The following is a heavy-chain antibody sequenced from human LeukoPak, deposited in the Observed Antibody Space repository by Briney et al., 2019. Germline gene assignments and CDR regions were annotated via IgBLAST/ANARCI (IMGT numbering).Heavy chain of an antibody. CDR1: GGSISSYS. D-gene: IGHD5-18*01. CDR2: ISNSGRT. CDR3: ARGGYGYYFDC. Sequence: SETLSLTCTVSGGSISSYSWSWIRQPPGKGLEWIGYISNSGRTNYSPSLKSRVAISVDTSKNQFSLKLSSVTAADTAVYYCARGGYGYYFDCLGQGTLVTVSS. V-gene: IGHV4-59*01. J-gene: IGHJ4*02.